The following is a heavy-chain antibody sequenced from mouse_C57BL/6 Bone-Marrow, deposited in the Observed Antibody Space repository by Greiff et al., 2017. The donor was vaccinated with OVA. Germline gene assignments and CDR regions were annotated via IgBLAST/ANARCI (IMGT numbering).Heavy chain of an antibody. J-gene: IGHJ4*01. Sequence: EVKLVESGGGLVKPGGSLKLSCAASGFTFSSYAMSWVRQTPEKRLEWVATISDGGSYTYYPDNVKGRFTISRDNATNNLYLQMSHLKSEDTAMYYCARDPMIRTESMDYWGQGTSVTVSS. CDR2: ISDGGSYT. D-gene: IGHD2-4*01. CDR3: ARDPMIRTESMDY. CDR1: GFTFSSYA. V-gene: IGHV5-4*01.